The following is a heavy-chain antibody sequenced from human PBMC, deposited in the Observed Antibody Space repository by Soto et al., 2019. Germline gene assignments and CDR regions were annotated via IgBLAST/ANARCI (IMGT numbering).Heavy chain of an antibody. J-gene: IGHJ6*02. CDR1: GFTFSGYS. CDR2: ISTSSSYI. D-gene: IGHD3-10*01. CDR3: AKTYYYGSGSWPPRGYYYGMDV. Sequence: GGSLRLSCAASGFTFSGYSMNWVRQSPGKGLEWVSSISTSSSYIYYADSVKGRFTISRDNAKNSLYLQMNSLRAEDTAVYYCAKTYYYGSGSWPPRGYYYGMDVWGQGTTVTVSS. V-gene: IGHV3-21*01.